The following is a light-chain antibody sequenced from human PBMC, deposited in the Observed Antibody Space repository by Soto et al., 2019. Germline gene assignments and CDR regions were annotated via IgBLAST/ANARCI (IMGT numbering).Light chain of an antibody. CDR3: QKYGNFWT. V-gene: IGKV3-15*01. CDR2: GAS. Sequence: ILMTQSPATLSVSPWERATLSCRASESVSSNLAWYQQNPGQAPRLLIYGASTRATGIPARFSGSGSGTDFSLTIRRLEPDDFAVYYCQKYGNFWTFGQGTKVDIK. CDR1: ESVSSN. J-gene: IGKJ1*01.